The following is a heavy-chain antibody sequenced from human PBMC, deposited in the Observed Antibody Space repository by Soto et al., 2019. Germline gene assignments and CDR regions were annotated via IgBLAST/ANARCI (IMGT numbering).Heavy chain of an antibody. V-gene: IGHV3-11*01. CDR2: ISSSGSII. Sequence: GGPLRLSCAASGFTFSDYQMSWIRQAPGKGLEWVSYISSSGSIIYYADSLKGRFTISRDNARNSLYLQMNSLRAEDTAVYYCARDLGYHGSHGYSDYRGQGPLLTVSS. CDR1: GFTFSDYQ. CDR3: ARDLGYHGSHGYSDY. J-gene: IGHJ4*02. D-gene: IGHD3-10*01.